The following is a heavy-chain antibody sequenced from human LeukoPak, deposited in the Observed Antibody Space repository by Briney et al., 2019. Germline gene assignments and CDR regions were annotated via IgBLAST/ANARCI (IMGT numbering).Heavy chain of an antibody. Sequence: SQTLSLTCAVSGGSISSGGYSWSWIRQPPGKGLEWIGYIYHSGSTYYNPSLKSRVTISVDRSKNQSSLKLSSVTAADTAVYYCAREYGYGSGSAGSWFDPWGQGTLVTVSS. CDR1: GGSISSGGYS. CDR3: AREYGYGSGSAGSWFDP. CDR2: IYHSGST. J-gene: IGHJ5*02. D-gene: IGHD3-10*01. V-gene: IGHV4-30-2*01.